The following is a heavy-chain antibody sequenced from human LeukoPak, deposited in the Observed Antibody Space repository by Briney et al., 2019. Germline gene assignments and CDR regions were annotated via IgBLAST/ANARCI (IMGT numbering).Heavy chain of an antibody. CDR3: ARDFSPRSLRGVIIPSRYDAFDI. V-gene: IGHV4-39*07. J-gene: IGHJ3*02. Sequence: GSLRLSCAASGFTFSSYAMSWIRQPPGKGLEWIGSIYYSGSTYYNPSLKSRVTISVDTSKKQFSLKLRSVTAADTAVYYCARDFSPRSLRGVIIPSRYDAFDIWGQGTMVTVSS. D-gene: IGHD3-10*01. CDR1: GFTFSSYA. CDR2: IYYSGST.